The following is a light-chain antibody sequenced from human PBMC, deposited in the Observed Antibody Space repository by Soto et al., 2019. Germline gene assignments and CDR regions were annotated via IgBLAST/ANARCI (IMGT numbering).Light chain of an antibody. V-gene: IGLV2-23*02. CDR3: CSYAGSSTYV. J-gene: IGLJ1*01. Sequence: QSVLTQPASVSGSPAQSITISCTGTSSDVGSYNLVSWYQQHPGKAPKLMIYEVSKRPSGVSNRFSGSKSGNTSSLTISGLQAEDEADYCCCSYAGSSTYVFGTGTKVTVL. CDR2: EVS. CDR1: SSDVGSYNL.